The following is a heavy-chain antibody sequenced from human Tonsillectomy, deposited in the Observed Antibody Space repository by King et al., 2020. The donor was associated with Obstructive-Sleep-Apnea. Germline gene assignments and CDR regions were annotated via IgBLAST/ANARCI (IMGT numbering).Heavy chain of an antibody. CDR3: ARDRITMVRGFSMATYYYGMDV. J-gene: IGHJ6*02. V-gene: IGHV4-30-4*01. D-gene: IGHD3-10*01. Sequence: VQLQESGPGLVKPSQTLSLTCTVSVGSISSGDYYWSWIRQPPGKGLEWIGYIYYSGSTYYNPSLKSRVTISVDTSKNQFSRKLSSVTAADTAVYYCARDRITMVRGFSMATYYYGMDVWGQGTTVTVSS. CDR2: IYYSGST. CDR1: VGSISSGDYY.